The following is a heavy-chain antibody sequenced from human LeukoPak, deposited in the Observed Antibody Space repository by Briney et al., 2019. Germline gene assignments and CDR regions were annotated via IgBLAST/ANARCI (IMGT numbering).Heavy chain of an antibody. CDR2: IYTSGST. Sequence: PSETLSLTCTVSGGSISSGSYYWSWIRRPAGKGLEWIGRIYTSGSTNYNPSLKSRVTISVDTSKNQFSLKLSSVTAADTAVYYCARDGYNQWDYFDYWGQGTLVTVSS. V-gene: IGHV4-61*02. J-gene: IGHJ4*02. CDR1: GGSISSGSYY. D-gene: IGHD5-24*01. CDR3: ARDGYNQWDYFDY.